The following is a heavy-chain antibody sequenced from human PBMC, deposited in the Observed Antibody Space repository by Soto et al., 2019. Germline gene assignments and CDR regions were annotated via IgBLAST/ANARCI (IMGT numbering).Heavy chain of an antibody. CDR1: GFTVSSNY. D-gene: IGHD6-6*01. J-gene: IGHJ4*02. Sequence: GGSLRLSCAASGFTVSSNYMNWVRQAPGKGLEWLSIIYSDGTTYYADSVKGRFTISRDNFKNTLYLQMNNLRAEDTAVYYCAILSNWGQGTLVTVYS. CDR3: AILSN. V-gene: IGHV3-53*01. CDR2: IYSDGTT.